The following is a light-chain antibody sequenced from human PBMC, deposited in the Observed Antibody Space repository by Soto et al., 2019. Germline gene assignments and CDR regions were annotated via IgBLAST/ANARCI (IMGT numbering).Light chain of an antibody. V-gene: IGKV3-11*01. CDR2: DAS. CDR1: QNVRGY. Sequence: DIVLTQSPATLSLSPGERATLSCRASQNVRGYLAWYQQKPGQAPRLLIYDASNRATGTSARFSGSGSGTDFTLTISSLESEDFAIYYCQQRSHWPGTFGPGTKLEIK. J-gene: IGKJ2*01. CDR3: QQRSHWPGT.